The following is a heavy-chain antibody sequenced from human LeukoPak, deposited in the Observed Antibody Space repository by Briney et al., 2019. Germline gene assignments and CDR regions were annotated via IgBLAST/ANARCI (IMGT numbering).Heavy chain of an antibody. CDR1: GDSISSSTYY. CDR2: FYKSGST. D-gene: IGHD1-26*01. CDR3: ARHRGQWELLDC. V-gene: IGHV4-39*01. J-gene: IGHJ4*02. Sequence: PSETLSLTCTVSGDSISSSTYYWAWIRQPPGKGLEWIGSFYKSGSTYYNPSLKSRVTISVDTSKNQFSLKLTSVTAADTAVYYCARHRGQWELLDCWGQGTLVTVSA.